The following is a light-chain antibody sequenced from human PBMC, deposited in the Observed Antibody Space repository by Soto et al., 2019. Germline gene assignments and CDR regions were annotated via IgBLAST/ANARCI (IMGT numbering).Light chain of an antibody. J-gene: IGLJ2*01. V-gene: IGLV1-47*01. Sequence: QSVPTQPPSASGTPGQRVTISCSGSSSNIGSNYVYWYQQLPGTAPKLLIYRNKQRPSGVPDRFSGSKSGTSASLAISGLRSEDEADYYCAAWDDSLSGRVFGGGTKLTVL. CDR3: AAWDDSLSGRV. CDR2: RNK. CDR1: SSNIGSNY.